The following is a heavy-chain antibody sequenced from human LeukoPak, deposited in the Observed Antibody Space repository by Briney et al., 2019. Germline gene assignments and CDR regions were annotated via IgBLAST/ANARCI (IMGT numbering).Heavy chain of an antibody. Sequence: GGSLRLSCAASGFTFSSYGMHWVRQAPGKGLEWVAVIWYDGSNKYYADSVKGRFTISRDNSKNTLYLQMDSLRAEDTAVYYCARAATGFEFDYWGQGTLVTVSS. CDR1: GFTFSSYG. D-gene: IGHD3-10*01. CDR2: IWYDGSNK. J-gene: IGHJ4*02. CDR3: ARAATGFEFDY. V-gene: IGHV3-33*01.